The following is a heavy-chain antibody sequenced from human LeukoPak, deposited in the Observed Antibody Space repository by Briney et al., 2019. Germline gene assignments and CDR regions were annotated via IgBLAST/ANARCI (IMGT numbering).Heavy chain of an antibody. Sequence: GGSLRLSCAASGFTFSTYSMNWVRQAPGKGLEWVSSISNSGSYTYHADSMKGRFTISRDNAKNSLYLQMNSLRAEDTAVYYCARRYCSSTNCFAFDSWGQGTLVTVSS. CDR2: ISNSGSYT. V-gene: IGHV3-21*01. J-gene: IGHJ4*02. CDR1: GFTFSTYS. D-gene: IGHD2-2*01. CDR3: ARRYCSSTNCFAFDS.